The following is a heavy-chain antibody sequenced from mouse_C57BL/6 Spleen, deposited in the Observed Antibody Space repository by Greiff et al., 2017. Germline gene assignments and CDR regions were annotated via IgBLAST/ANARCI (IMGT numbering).Heavy chain of an antibody. CDR1: GYTFTSYW. Sequence: QVQLQQPGAELVRPGSSVKLSCKASGYTFTSYWMHWVKQRPIQGLEWIGNIDPSDSETHYNQKFKDKATLTVDKSSSTAYMQLRSLTSEDSAVYYCAREDDYAFAYWGQGTLVTVSA. CDR2: IDPSDSET. J-gene: IGHJ3*01. CDR3: AREDDYAFAY. V-gene: IGHV1-52*01. D-gene: IGHD2-4*01.